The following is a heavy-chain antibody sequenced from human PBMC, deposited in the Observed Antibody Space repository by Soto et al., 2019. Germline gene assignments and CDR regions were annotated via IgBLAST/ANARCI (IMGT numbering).Heavy chain of an antibody. CDR1: GGSFSGYY. CDR3: ARCGYSYGLSYWYFDL. J-gene: IGHJ2*01. CDR2: INHSGST. D-gene: IGHD5-18*01. Sequence: PSETLSLTSAVYGGSFSGYYWSWIRQPPGKGLEWIGEINHSGSTNYNPSLKSRVTISVDTSKNQFSLKLSSVTAADTAVYYCARCGYSYGLSYWYFDLWGRGTLVTVSS. V-gene: IGHV4-34*01.